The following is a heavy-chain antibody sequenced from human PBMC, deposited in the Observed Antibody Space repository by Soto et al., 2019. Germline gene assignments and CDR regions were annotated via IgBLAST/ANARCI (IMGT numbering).Heavy chain of an antibody. J-gene: IGHJ3*02. Sequence: EVQLVQSGAEVKKPGESLRISCKGSGYSFTSYWISWVRQMPGKGLEWMGRIDPSDSYTNYSPSFQGHVTISADKSISTAYLQWSSLKASDTAMYYCARRDCSSTSCAIDAFDIWGKGTMVTVSS. CDR1: GYSFTSYW. CDR2: IDPSDSYT. V-gene: IGHV5-10-1*03. D-gene: IGHD2-2*01. CDR3: ARRDCSSTSCAIDAFDI.